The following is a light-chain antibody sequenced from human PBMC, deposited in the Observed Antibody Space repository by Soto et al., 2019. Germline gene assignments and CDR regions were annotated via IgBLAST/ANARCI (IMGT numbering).Light chain of an antibody. V-gene: IGKV3-15*01. CDR2: GAS. CDR1: QSINRY. J-gene: IGKJ1*01. Sequence: EIVMTQSPATLSVSPGARAPLSCRASQSINRYLAWYQQNPGQAPRLLIYGASTRATDMPGTFSGRGSGTEFTLTISSLQSEDFAVYYCQQYKNWPRTFGQGTKVDI. CDR3: QQYKNWPRT.